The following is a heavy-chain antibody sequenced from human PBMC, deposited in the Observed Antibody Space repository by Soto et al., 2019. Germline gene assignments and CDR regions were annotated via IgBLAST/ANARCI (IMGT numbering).Heavy chain of an antibody. Sequence: QPGGSLRLSCAASGFTFNNYGMHWVRQAPGKGLEWVAVISYDGSNKYYADSVKGRFTISRDNSKNTLYLHMNNLKTEDTAMYYCAKDIWVSMIVANWPFGYWGQGTLVTVSS. D-gene: IGHD3-22*01. V-gene: IGHV3-30*18. J-gene: IGHJ4*02. CDR2: ISYDGSNK. CDR1: GFTFNNYG. CDR3: AKDIWVSMIVANWPFGY.